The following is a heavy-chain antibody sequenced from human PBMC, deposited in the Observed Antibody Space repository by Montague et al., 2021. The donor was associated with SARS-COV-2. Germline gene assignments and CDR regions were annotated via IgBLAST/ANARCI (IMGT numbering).Heavy chain of an antibody. CDR3: ARDRRRWLQLNNWFDP. D-gene: IGHD5-24*01. CDR2: IYHSGST. CDR1: GYSISSGYY. V-gene: IGHV4-38-2*02. J-gene: IGHJ5*02. Sequence: SETLSLTCTVSGYSISSGYYWGWIRQPPGKGLEWIGSIYHSGSTYYNTSPKSRVTISVDTSKNQFSLKLLSSVTAADTAVYYCARDRRRWLQLNNWFDPWGQGTLVTVSS.